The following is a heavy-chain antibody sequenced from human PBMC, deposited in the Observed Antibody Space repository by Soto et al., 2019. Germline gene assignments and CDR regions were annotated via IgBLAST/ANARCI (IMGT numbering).Heavy chain of an antibody. Sequence: PSETLSLTCAVYGGSFSGYYWSWIRQPPGKGLEWIGEINHSGSTNYNPSLKSRVTISVDTSKNQFSLKLSSVTAADTAVYYCARGAPQYGSGSYYLRLDPWGQGTLVT. CDR3: ARGAPQYGSGSYYLRLDP. CDR1: GGSFSGYY. V-gene: IGHV4-34*01. D-gene: IGHD3-10*01. CDR2: INHSGST. J-gene: IGHJ5*02.